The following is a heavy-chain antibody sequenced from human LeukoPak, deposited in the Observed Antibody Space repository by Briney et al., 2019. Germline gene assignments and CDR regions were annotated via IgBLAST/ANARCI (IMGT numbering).Heavy chain of an antibody. V-gene: IGHV3-23*01. CDR2: ISGSGGRT. CDR3: ARDRSDYLRDYRMDV. J-gene: IGHJ6*02. Sequence: GGSLRLSCAASGFTFSSYAMSWVRQAPGKGLEWVSAISGSGGRTYYADSVKGRFTISRDNSKNTLYLQMNSLRAGDTALYYCARDRSDYLRDYRMDVWGQGTTVTVSS. D-gene: IGHD4-11*01. CDR1: GFTFSSYA.